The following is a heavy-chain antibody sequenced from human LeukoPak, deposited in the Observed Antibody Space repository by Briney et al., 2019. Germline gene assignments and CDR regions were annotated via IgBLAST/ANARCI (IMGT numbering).Heavy chain of an antibody. CDR3: AGGFGEGGYDYYYGMDV. CDR1: GGSFSGYY. CDR2: INHSGST. Sequence: SETLSRTCAVYGGSFSGYYWSWIRQPPGKGLEWIGEINHSGSTNYNPSLKSRVTISVDTSKNQFSLKLSSVTAADTAVYYCAGGFGEGGYDYYYGMDVWGQGTTVTVSS. V-gene: IGHV4-34*01. J-gene: IGHJ6*02. D-gene: IGHD3-10*01.